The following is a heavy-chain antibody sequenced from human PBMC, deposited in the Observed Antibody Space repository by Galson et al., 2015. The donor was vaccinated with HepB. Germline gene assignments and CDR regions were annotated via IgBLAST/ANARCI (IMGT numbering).Heavy chain of an antibody. Sequence: SLRLSCAASGFTFSDYYMSWIRQAPGKGLEWVSYISSSGSTIYYADSVKGRFTISRDNAKNSLYLQMNSLRAEDTAVYYCARVVGFEYYDFWSGYYFDYWGQGTLVTVSS. CDR2: ISSSGSTI. CDR3: ARVVGFEYYDFWSGYYFDY. V-gene: IGHV3-11*01. D-gene: IGHD3-3*01. J-gene: IGHJ4*02. CDR1: GFTFSDYY.